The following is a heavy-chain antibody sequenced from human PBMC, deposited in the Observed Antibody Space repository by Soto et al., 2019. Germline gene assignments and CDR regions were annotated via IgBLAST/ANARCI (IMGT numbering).Heavy chain of an antibody. CDR1: GGSISSSNYC. J-gene: IGHJ3*02. D-gene: IGHD3-22*01. Sequence: SETLSLTSTVSGGSISSSNYCWGWIRQPPGKGLEWIGYIFYSGSTYYNPSLKSRVTISVDTSKNRFSLKLSSVTAADTAVYYCARDSSSGDYYDSSGYRRDAFDIWGQGTMVTVSS. V-gene: IGHV4-39*07. CDR2: IFYSGST. CDR3: ARDSSSGDYYDSSGYRRDAFDI.